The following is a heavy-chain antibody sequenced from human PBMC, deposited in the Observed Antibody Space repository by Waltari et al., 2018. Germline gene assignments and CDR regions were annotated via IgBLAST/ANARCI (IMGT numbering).Heavy chain of an antibody. Sequence: EVQLVESGGGLVQPGGSLRLSCAASGFTFSSYWMSWVRQAPGKGLEWVANIKLDGSEKYYVDSVKGRFTISRDNAKNSLFLQMNSLRAEDTAVYYCARAPQYCSSTSCYPGAFDIWGQGTMVTVSS. J-gene: IGHJ3*02. CDR2: IKLDGSEK. V-gene: IGHV3-7*01. CDR3: ARAPQYCSSTSCYPGAFDI. CDR1: GFTFSSYW. D-gene: IGHD2-2*01.